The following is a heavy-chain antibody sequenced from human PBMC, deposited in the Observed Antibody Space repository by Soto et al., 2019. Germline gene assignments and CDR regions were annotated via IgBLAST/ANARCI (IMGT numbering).Heavy chain of an antibody. J-gene: IGHJ6*03. D-gene: IGHD2-15*01. CDR1: GGSFSGYY. V-gene: IGHV4-34*01. CDR2: IHHSGST. CDR3: ARGRGGGSSHYYYYMDV. Sequence: QVQLQQWGAGLLKPSETLSLTCAVYGGSFSGYYWSWIRQPPGKGLEWIGEIHHSGSTNYNPSLKSRVTISVDTSKNQFFLKLSSVTAADTAVYYCARGRGGGSSHYYYYMDVWGKGTTVTVSS.